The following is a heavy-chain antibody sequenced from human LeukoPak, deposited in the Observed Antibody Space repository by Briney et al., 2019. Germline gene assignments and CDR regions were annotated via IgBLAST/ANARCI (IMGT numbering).Heavy chain of an antibody. Sequence: GESLRLSCAASGLTVSSNYMNWVRQAPGKGLEWVSVIYSDGNTYYADSVKGRFTISRDNSKNTLYLQMNSLRAEDTAVYYCAGAQGISARWWGQGTLVTVSS. CDR2: IYSDGNT. CDR1: GLTVSSNY. V-gene: IGHV3-53*01. CDR3: AGAQGISARW. D-gene: IGHD6-6*01. J-gene: IGHJ4*02.